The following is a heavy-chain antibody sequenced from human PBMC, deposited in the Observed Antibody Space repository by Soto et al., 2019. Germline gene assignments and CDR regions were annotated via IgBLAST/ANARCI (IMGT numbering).Heavy chain of an antibody. CDR2: INSDGSST. CDR1: GFTFSTYW. J-gene: IGHJ4*02. V-gene: IGHV3-74*01. Sequence: EVQLVESGGGLVQPGGSLRLSCAASGFTFSTYWMHWVRQAPGKGLVWVSRINSDGSSTSYADFVMGRFTISRDNAKNTLYLQINSLRAEDTAVYYCARVYRHASDYWGQGTLVTVSS. D-gene: IGHD3-16*01. CDR3: ARVYRHASDY.